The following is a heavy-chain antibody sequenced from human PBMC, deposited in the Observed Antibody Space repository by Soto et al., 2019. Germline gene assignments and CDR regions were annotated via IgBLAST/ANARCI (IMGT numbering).Heavy chain of an antibody. D-gene: IGHD3-10*01. V-gene: IGHV3-23*01. J-gene: IGHJ4*02. CDR3: AKDWDYYDGSGSYYYY. CDR2: ISASGGST. CDR1: GFTFSSYA. Sequence: EVQLLESGGGLVQPGGSLRLSCAASGFTFSSYAMSWVRQAPGKGLEWVSAISASGGSTYYADSVKGRFTISRDNSKNTLYLQMNSLRAEDTAVYYCAKDWDYYDGSGSYYYYWGQGTLVTVSS.